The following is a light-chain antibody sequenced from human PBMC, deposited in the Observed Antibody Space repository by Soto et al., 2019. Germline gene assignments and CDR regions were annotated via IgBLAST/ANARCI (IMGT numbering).Light chain of an antibody. Sequence: QSALTQPASVSGSPGQSIAISGTGSSSDVGIYNYVSWYQQHPGKVPKLIIYEVTNRPSGVSNRCSGSKSGNTASLTISGLQAEDEDDYYFSSYTTSSTRVFGTGTQLTVL. J-gene: IGLJ1*01. CDR1: SSDVGIYNY. CDR2: EVT. CDR3: SSYTTSSTRV. V-gene: IGLV2-14*01.